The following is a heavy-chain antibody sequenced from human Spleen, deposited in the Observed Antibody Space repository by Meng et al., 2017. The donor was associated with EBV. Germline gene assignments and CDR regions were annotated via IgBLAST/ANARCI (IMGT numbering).Heavy chain of an antibody. D-gene: IGHD3-10*01. CDR3: ASESGRGFTPDY. CDR1: GGTFRSDA. V-gene: IGHV1-69*01. J-gene: IGHJ4*02. CDR2: LIPKSDAP. Sequence: QVQLVQAGAEVKKPGSSVQVSCKTSGGTFRSDAVSWVRQAPGQGLEWLGGLIPKSDAPYYAQKFQDRVTITADESTSTHFMDLRGLRSEDTAVYYCASESGRGFTPDYWGQGTLVTVSS.